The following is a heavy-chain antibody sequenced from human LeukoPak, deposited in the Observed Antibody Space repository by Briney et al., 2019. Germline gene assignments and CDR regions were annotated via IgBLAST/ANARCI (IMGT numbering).Heavy chain of an antibody. D-gene: IGHD3-16*01. J-gene: IGHJ4*02. CDR3: ARDQGALNS. CDR2: TYYKSKWYY. V-gene: IGHV6-1*01. CDR1: GDSVSSNSAA. Sequence: SQTLSLTCAISGDSVSSNSAAWTSIRQSPSRGLEWLGRTYYKSKWYYEYAVSVKGRMTITPDTSKNQFSLQLNSVTPEDSAVYYCARDQGALNSWGQGTLVTVSS.